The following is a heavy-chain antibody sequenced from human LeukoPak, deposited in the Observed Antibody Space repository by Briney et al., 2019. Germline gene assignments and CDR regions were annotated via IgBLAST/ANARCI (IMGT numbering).Heavy chain of an antibody. V-gene: IGHV3-21*01. J-gene: IGHJ4*02. CDR1: GFTFSSYS. Sequence: GGSLRLSCAASGFTFSSYSMNWVRQAPGKGLEWVSSISSSSSYIYYADSVKGRFTISRDNAKNSLHLQMNSLRAEDTAVYYCARDDNKGVRFGVVIYDYWGQGTLVTVSS. CDR2: ISSSSSYI. CDR3: ARDDNKGVRFGVVIYDY. D-gene: IGHD3-3*01.